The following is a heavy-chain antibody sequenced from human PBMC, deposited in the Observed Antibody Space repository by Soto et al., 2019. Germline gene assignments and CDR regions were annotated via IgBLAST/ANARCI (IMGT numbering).Heavy chain of an antibody. D-gene: IGHD3-9*01. Sequence: SETLSLTCTVSGGSISSSSYYWGWIRQPPGKGLEWIGSIYYSGSTYYNPSLKSRVTISVDTSKNQFSLKLSSVTAADTAVYYCARVSRYFDWLSRRDWFDPWGQGTLVTVSS. CDR1: GGSISSSSYY. V-gene: IGHV4-39*01. J-gene: IGHJ5*02. CDR2: IYYSGST. CDR3: ARVSRYFDWLSRRDWFDP.